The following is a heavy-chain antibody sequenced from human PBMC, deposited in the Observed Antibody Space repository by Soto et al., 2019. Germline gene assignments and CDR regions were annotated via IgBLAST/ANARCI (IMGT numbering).Heavy chain of an antibody. J-gene: IGHJ6*02. CDR1: GGSISSGSYY. D-gene: IGHD3-10*01. V-gene: IGHV4-31*03. CDR2: NYYSGST. Sequence: QVQLQESGPGLVKPSQTLSLTCTVSGGSISSGSYYWSWIRQLPGKGLEWIGYNYYSGSTYYNPSLKSRVTISVDTSKNQFSLKLNSVTAADTAVYYCATRTDYYYGSGSLGGMDVWGQGTTVTVSS. CDR3: ATRTDYYYGSGSLGGMDV.